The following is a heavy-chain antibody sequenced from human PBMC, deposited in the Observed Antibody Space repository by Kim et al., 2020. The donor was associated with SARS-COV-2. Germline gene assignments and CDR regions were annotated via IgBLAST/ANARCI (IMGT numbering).Heavy chain of an antibody. CDR1: GFTCSHDW. CDR2: INQDGSES. J-gene: IGHJ4*02. CDR3: ARSVFGDNY. V-gene: IGHV3-7*01. Sequence: GGSLRLSCAASGFTCSHDWMTWVRQAPGKGLEWVANINQDGSESYYVDSVKGRFTISRDNAKNSLYLQMNSLRVEDTAVYYCARSVFGDNYWGQGTLVSVSS. D-gene: IGHD3-10*02.